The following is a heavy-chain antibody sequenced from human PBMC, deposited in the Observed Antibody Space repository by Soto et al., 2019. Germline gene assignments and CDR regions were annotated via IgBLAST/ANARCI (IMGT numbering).Heavy chain of an antibody. D-gene: IGHD3-3*01. V-gene: IGHV3-30-3*01. J-gene: IGHJ6*02. CDR3: ARDHYDFWSGYYNYYYYGMDV. CDR2: ISYDGSNK. Sequence: GGSLRLSCAASGFTFSSYAMHWVRQAPGKGLEWVAVISYDGSNKYYADSVKGRFTISRDNSKNTLYLQMNSLRAEDTAVYYCARDHYDFWSGYYNYYYYGMDVWGQGTTVTV. CDR1: GFTFSSYA.